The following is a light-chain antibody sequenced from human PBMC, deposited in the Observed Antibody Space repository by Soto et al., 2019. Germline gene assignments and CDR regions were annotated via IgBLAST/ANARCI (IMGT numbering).Light chain of an antibody. Sequence: ENVLIQSPDTLSLSPGATATLSCRASQSVSSNLAWYQQKPGQAPRLLIYGASTRATGIPARFSGSGSGTEFTLTISSLQSEDFAVYYCQQYNNGWTFGQGTKVDNK. CDR1: QSVSSN. J-gene: IGKJ1*01. CDR3: QQYNNGWT. V-gene: IGKV3-15*01. CDR2: GAS.